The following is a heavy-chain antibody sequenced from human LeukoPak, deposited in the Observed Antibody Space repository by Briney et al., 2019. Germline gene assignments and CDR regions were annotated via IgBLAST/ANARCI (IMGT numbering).Heavy chain of an antibody. D-gene: IGHD5-18*01. Sequence: SETLSLTCTVSGGSISSYYWSWVRQPPGKGLEWIGYIYYSGSTNYNPSLKSRVTISVDTSKNQFSLKLSSVTAADTAVYYCARGDTAMADFDYWGQGTLVTVSS. CDR3: ARGDTAMADFDY. V-gene: IGHV4-59*01. J-gene: IGHJ4*02. CDR1: GGSISSYY. CDR2: IYYSGST.